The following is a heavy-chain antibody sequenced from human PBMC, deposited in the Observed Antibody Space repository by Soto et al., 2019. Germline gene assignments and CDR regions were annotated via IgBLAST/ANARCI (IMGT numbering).Heavy chain of an antibody. V-gene: IGHV3-48*01. CDR3: ARIRGRWSSTSCTAGDAFDI. CDR2: ISSSSSTI. CDR1: GFTFSSYS. J-gene: IGHJ3*02. D-gene: IGHD2-2*01. Sequence: PGGSLRLSCAASGFTFSSYSINWVRQAPGKGLEWVSYISSSSSTIYYADSVKGRFTISRDNAKNSLYLQMNSLRAEDTAVYYCARIRGRWSSTSCTAGDAFDIWGQGTMVTVSS.